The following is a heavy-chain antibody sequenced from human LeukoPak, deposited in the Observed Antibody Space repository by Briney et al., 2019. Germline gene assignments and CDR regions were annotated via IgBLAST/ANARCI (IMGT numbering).Heavy chain of an antibody. V-gene: IGHV3-21*01. D-gene: IGHD6-13*01. Sequence: PGGSLRLSCAASGFTFSSYSMNWVRQAPGKGLEWVSSISSSSSYIYYADSVKGRFTISRDNAKNSLYLQMNSLRAEDTAVYYCATYPGSSWYEFYWFDPWGQGTLVTVSS. CDR3: ATYPGSSWYEFYWFDP. CDR1: GFTFSSYS. J-gene: IGHJ5*02. CDR2: ISSSSSYI.